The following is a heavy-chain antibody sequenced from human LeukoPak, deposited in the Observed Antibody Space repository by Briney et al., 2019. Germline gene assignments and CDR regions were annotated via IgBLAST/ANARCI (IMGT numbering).Heavy chain of an antibody. CDR1: GGSISSSSYY. CDR2: IHYSGST. CDR3: AGIGPAANVDY. V-gene: IGHV4-39*01. Sequence: SETLSLTCTVSGGSISSSSYYWGWIRQPPGKGLEWIGSIHYSGSTYYNPSLKSRCTISVNTSKNQFYLKLGSLTAADTAVYYCAGIGPAANVDYWGQGTLVTVSS. D-gene: IGHD6-25*01. J-gene: IGHJ4*02.